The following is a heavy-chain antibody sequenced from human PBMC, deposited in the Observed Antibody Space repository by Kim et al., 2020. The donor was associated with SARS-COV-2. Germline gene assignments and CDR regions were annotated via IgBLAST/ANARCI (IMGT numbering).Heavy chain of an antibody. Sequence: SETLSLTCAVYGGSFSGYYWSWIRQPPGKGLEWIGEINHSGSTNYNPSLKSRVTISVDTSKNQFSLKLSSVTAADTAVYYCAGWGYYYDSSGYHWYGMDV. CDR2: INHSGST. V-gene: IGHV4-34*01. CDR1: GGSFSGYY. J-gene: IGHJ6*01. CDR3: AGWGYYYDSSGYHWYGMDV. D-gene: IGHD3-22*01.